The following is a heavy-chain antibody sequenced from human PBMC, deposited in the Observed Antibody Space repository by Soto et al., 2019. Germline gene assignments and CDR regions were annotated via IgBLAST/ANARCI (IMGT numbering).Heavy chain of an antibody. Sequence: QVQLLQSGAEVKKPGASVKVSCKASGYTFTNYGITWVRQAPGQGLEWMGWISAYNGNTHYTQRLQGRVTMTTDRSTSKAYMELRGLRSDDTAVYYCARGRQLVGYFYYYRDVWGKGTTVTVSS. CDR2: ISAYNGNT. V-gene: IGHV1-18*01. J-gene: IGHJ6*03. D-gene: IGHD6-6*01. CDR3: ARGRQLVGYFYYYRDV. CDR1: GYTFTNYG.